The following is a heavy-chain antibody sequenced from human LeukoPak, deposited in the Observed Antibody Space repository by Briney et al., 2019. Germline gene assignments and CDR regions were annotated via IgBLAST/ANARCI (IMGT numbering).Heavy chain of an antibody. V-gene: IGHV1-46*01. Sequence: ASVKVSCKASGYTFTSYYMHWVRQAPGQGLEWMGIINPSGGSTSYAQKFQGRVTMTRDTSTSTVYMELSSLRSEDTAVYYCARGCSSTSCYQGYYYYMDVWGKGTTVTVSS. CDR1: GYTFTSYY. CDR3: ARGCSSTSCYQGYYYYMDV. D-gene: IGHD2-2*01. CDR2: INPSGGST. J-gene: IGHJ6*03.